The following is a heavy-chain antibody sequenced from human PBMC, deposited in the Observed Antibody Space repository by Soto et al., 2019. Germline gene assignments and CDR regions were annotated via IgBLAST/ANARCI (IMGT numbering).Heavy chain of an antibody. CDR3: ARDRFGAGRAAAGHRCLVDY. V-gene: IGHV3-33*01. Sequence: QVQLVESGGGVVQPGRSLRLSCAASGFTFSSYGMHWVRQAPGKGLEWVAVIWYDGSNKYYADSVKGRFTISRDNSKNTLYLQMTSLRAEDTAVYYCARDRFGAGRAAAGHRCLVDYWGQGTLVTVSS. CDR1: GFTFSSYG. J-gene: IGHJ4*02. D-gene: IGHD6-13*01. CDR2: IWYDGSNK.